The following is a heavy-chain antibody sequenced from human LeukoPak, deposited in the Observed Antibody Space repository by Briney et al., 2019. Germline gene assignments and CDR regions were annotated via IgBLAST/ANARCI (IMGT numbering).Heavy chain of an antibody. V-gene: IGHV1-46*01. CDR2: INPSGGST. CDR1: AYSFTSYY. CDR3: VPMLDYFDY. Sequence: ASVKVSFTASAYSFTSYYMHWVRQAPGQGLEWMGIINPSGGSTSYAQKFQGRVTMTRDTSTSTVYMELSSLRSEDTAVYYCVPMLDYFDYWGQGTLVTVSS. D-gene: IGHD3-10*02. J-gene: IGHJ4*02.